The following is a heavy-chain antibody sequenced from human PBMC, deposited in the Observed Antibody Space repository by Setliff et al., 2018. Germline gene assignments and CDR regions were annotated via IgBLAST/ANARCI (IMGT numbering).Heavy chain of an antibody. CDR2: IYTSGST. CDR3: ARGPVMIVATGYFDY. Sequence: SETLSLTCTVPGGSISSGSYYWSWIRQPAGKGLVWLGRIYTSGSTSYNTSLNSRVTISVDTSKNQFALKLSTVNAADTAVYYCARGPVMIVATGYFDYRGQGTLVTVSS. V-gene: IGHV4-61*02. CDR1: GGSISSGSYY. D-gene: IGHD3-22*01. J-gene: IGHJ4*02.